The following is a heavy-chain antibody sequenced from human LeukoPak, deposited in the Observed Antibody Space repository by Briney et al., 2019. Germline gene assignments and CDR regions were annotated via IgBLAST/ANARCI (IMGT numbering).Heavy chain of an antibody. J-gene: IGHJ4*02. CDR2: IYHSGST. Sequence: SGTPSLTCAVSGGSISSSNWWSWVRQPPGKGLEWIGEIYHSGSTNYNPSLKSRVTISVDTSKNQFSLKLRSVTAADTALYYCARAEDYFFDYWGQGNLVTVSS. CDR3: ARAEDYFFDY. CDR1: GGSISSSNW. V-gene: IGHV4-4*02.